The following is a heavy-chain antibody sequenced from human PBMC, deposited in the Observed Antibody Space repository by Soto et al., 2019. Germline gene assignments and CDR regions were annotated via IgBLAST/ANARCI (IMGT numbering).Heavy chain of an antibody. J-gene: IGHJ4*02. V-gene: IGHV3-11*05. Sequence: QVQLVESGGDLVKPGGSLRLSCAASGFTFTDYYMSWLRQAPGQGLQWLSYISGSTDYLNYADSVKGRFTISRDNAKNLLYLQMTSRRADDTAGYYCASDPGLSSRNYFDFWGQGTLVTVSS. CDR3: ASDPGLSSRNYFDF. CDR2: ISGSTDYL. D-gene: IGHD3-16*01. CDR1: GFTFTDYY.